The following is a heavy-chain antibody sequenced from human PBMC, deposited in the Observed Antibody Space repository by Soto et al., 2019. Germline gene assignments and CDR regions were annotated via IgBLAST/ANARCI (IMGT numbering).Heavy chain of an antibody. CDR1: GGTFSSYA. J-gene: IGHJ4*02. D-gene: IGHD3-22*01. CDR2: IIPIFGTA. Sequence: QVQLVQSGAEVKKPGSSVKVSCKASGGTFSSYAISWVRQAPGQGLEWMGGIIPIFGTANYAQKFQGRVTITADKSTSTANMELSSLRSEDTAVYYCARPYYYDSSGYWYYFDYWGQGTLVTVSS. CDR3: ARPYYYDSSGYWYYFDY. V-gene: IGHV1-69*06.